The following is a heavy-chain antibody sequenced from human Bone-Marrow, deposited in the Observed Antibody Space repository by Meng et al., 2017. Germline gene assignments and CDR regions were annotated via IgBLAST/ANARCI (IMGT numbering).Heavy chain of an antibody. D-gene: IGHD3-22*01. CDR3: ARDMHYDSSGYREVDYYYYYGMDV. CDR1: GFTFSSYG. J-gene: IGHJ6*02. Sequence: LSLTCAASGFTFSSYGMHWVRQAPGKGLEWVAVIWYDGSNKYYADSVKGRFTISRDNSKNTLYLQMNSLRAEDTAVYYCARDMHYDSSGYREVDYYYYYGMDVWGQGTTVTVSS. V-gene: IGHV3-33*01. CDR2: IWYDGSNK.